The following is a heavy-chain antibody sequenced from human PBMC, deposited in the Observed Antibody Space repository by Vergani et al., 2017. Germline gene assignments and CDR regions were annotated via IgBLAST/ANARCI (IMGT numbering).Heavy chain of an antibody. V-gene: IGHV5-51*01. CDR3: ARHTTYTDS. D-gene: IGHD1-1*01. CDR2: IYPADSDT. Sequence: EVELVQSGPEMRKPGESLKISCKGYEYSFGNYWIGWVRQMPGKGLEWMGIIYPADSDTRYSPSFQGQVTISAAKSISTAFLQWDSLKASDTALYYCARHTTYTDSWGQGTLVTVSS. CDR1: EYSFGNYW. J-gene: IGHJ4*02.